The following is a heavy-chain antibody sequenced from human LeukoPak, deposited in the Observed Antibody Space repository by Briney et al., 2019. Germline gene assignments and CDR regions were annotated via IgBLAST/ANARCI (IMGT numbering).Heavy chain of an antibody. Sequence: GGSLRLSCAASGFTFSSYEMNWVRQAPGKGLEWVSYISSSGSTIYYADSVKGRFTISRDNAKNSLYLQMNSLRAEDTAVYYCARVQGHYYDSSGYRSRDYMDVWGKGTTVTVSS. CDR1: GFTFSSYE. J-gene: IGHJ6*03. CDR3: ARVQGHYYDSSGYRSRDYMDV. V-gene: IGHV3-48*03. CDR2: ISSSGSTI. D-gene: IGHD3-22*01.